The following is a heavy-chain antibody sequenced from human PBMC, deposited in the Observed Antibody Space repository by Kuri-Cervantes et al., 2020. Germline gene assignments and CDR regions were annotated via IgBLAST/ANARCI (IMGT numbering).Heavy chain of an antibody. CDR1: GFTFGDYA. Sequence: GESLKISCTASGFTFGDYAMNWFRQAPGKGLEWVGFIRSKAYGGTTEYAASVKGRFTISRDDSKNIAYLQVDSLKTEDTAVYYCTRDSNAAMDMDSWGQGTLVTVSS. J-gene: IGHJ4*02. D-gene: IGHD5-18*01. CDR2: IRSKAYGGTT. V-gene: IGHV3-49*03. CDR3: TRDSNAAMDMDS.